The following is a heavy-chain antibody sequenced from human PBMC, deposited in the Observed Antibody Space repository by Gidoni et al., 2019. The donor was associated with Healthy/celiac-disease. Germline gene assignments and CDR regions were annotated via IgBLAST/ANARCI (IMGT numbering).Heavy chain of an antibody. D-gene: IGHD4-4*01. CDR1: GFTFSDYY. V-gene: IGHV3-11*01. CDR2: IRSSGSTI. Sequence: QVQLVESGGGLVKPGGSLRLSCATPGFTFSDYYMSWIRQAPGKGLEWVSYIRSSGSTIYYADSVKGRFTISRDNAKNSLYLQMNSLRAEDTAVYYCARDYSKDYYYYGMDVWGQGTTVTVSS. J-gene: IGHJ6*02. CDR3: ARDYSKDYYYYGMDV.